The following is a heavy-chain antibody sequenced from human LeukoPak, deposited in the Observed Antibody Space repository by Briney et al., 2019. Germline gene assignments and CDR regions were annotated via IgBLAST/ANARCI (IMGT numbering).Heavy chain of an antibody. J-gene: IGHJ3*02. CDR3: AKSPVVVTALGAFDI. V-gene: IGHV1-69*04. CDR1: GGTFSSYA. D-gene: IGHD2-21*02. CDR2: IIPIFGIA. Sequence: SVKVSCKASGGTFSSYAISWVRQAPGQGLEWMGRIIPIFGIANYAQKFQGRVTITADKSTSTAYMELSSLRSEDTAVYYCAKSPVVVTALGAFDIWGQGTMVTVSS.